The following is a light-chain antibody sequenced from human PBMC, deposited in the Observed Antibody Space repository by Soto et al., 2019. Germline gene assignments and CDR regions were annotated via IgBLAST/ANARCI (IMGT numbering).Light chain of an antibody. CDR2: AAS. CDR1: QSISSY. CDR3: QQSYSTPRDT. J-gene: IGKJ2*01. V-gene: IGKV1-39*01. Sequence: DIQMTQSPSSLSASVGDRVTITCRASQSISSYLRWYQQKTEKAPKLLIYAASSLQSGVSSRFSGTRSGTDFTLTIRSLQPEDFATYYCQQSYSTPRDTSGQGTKLQIK.